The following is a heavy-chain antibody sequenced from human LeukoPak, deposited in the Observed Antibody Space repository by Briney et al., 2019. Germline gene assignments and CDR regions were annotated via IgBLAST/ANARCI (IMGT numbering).Heavy chain of an antibody. CDR2: MNPNSGNT. CDR1: GYTLTSYD. V-gene: IGHV1-8*01. CDR3: ARSMATYYGMDV. J-gene: IGHJ6*02. Sequence: ASVKVSCKASGYTLTSYDINWVRQATGQGLEWMGWMNPNSGNTGYAQKFQGRVTMTWNTSISTAYMELSSLRSEDTAVYYCARSMATYYGMDVWGQGTTVTVSS. D-gene: IGHD2-8*01.